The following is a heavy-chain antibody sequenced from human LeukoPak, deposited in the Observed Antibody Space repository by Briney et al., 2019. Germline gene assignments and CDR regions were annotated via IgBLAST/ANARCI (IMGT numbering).Heavy chain of an antibody. CDR1: RGTFSSYA. CDR3: ASCSSTSCYISGYYYYGMDV. CDR2: IIPILGIA. J-gene: IGHJ6*02. Sequence: SVKVSCKASRGTFSSYAISWVRQAPGQGLEWMGRIIPILGIANYAQKFQGRVTITADKSTSTAYMELSSLRSEDTAVYYCASCSSTSCYISGYYYYGMDVWGQGTTVTVSS. V-gene: IGHV1-69*04. D-gene: IGHD2-2*02.